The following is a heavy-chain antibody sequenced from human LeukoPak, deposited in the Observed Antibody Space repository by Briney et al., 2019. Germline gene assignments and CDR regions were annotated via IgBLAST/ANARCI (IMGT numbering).Heavy chain of an antibody. D-gene: IGHD5-18*01. CDR1: GGSISSGGYY. CDR2: IYFSGST. V-gene: IGHV4-61*08. J-gene: IGHJ4*02. Sequence: NPSQTLSLTCTVSGGSISSGGYYWSWIRQPPGKGLEWIGYIYFSGSTNYNPSLKSRVTMSVDTSKNQFSLKLSSVTAADTAIYYCARVQRGYSYGPFDYWGQGTLVTVSS. CDR3: ARVQRGYSYGPFDY.